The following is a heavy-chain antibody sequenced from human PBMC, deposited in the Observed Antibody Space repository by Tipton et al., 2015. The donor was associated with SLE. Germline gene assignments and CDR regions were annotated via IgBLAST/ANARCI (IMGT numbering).Heavy chain of an antibody. CDR2: ISYDGSNK. CDR1: GFTFSTYA. Sequence: SLRLSCAASGFTFSTYAMHWVRQAPGKGLEWVAVISYDGSNKYYADSVKGRFTISRDNSKNTLYLQMSSLRAEDSAVYYCASGLLWFGELFFWGQGTLVTVSS. J-gene: IGHJ4*02. V-gene: IGHV3-30*04. CDR3: ASGLLWFGELFF. D-gene: IGHD3-10*01.